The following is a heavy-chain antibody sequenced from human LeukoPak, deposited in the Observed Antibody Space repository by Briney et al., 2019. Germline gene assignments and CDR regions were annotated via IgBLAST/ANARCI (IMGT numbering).Heavy chain of an antibody. CDR2: IYNSGNT. Sequence: PSETLSLTCTVSGGSISSSSYYWGWIRQSPGKGLVWIGNIYNSGNTYCNPSLKSRVTISVDTSKNQFSLKLSSITAADTAVYYCARRGGSGRSFDFWGQGTLVTVSS. V-gene: IGHV4-39*01. CDR3: ARRGGSGRSFDF. CDR1: GGSISSSSYY. D-gene: IGHD3-10*01. J-gene: IGHJ4*02.